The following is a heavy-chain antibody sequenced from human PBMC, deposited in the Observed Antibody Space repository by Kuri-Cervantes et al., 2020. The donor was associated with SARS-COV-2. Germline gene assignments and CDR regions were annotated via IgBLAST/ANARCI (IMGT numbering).Heavy chain of an antibody. D-gene: IGHD2-15*01. CDR3: ARSSLGYCSGGSCSNWFDP. J-gene: IGHJ5*02. V-gene: IGHV1-46*01. Sequence: ASVKVSCKASGYTFTSYYMHWVRQAPGQGLEWMGIINPGGGSTSYAQKFQGRVTMTRDTSTSTVYMELSSLRSEDTAVYYCARSSLGYCSGGSCSNWFDPWGRGTLVTVSS. CDR2: INPGGGST. CDR1: GYTFTSYY.